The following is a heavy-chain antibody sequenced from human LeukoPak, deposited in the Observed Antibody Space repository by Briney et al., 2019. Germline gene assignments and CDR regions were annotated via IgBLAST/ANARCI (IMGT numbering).Heavy chain of an antibody. CDR1: GFTFSSYS. Sequence: GGSLRLSCAASGFTFSSYSMNWVRQAPGKGLEWVSSISSRSSYIYYADSVKGRFTISRDNAKNSLYLQMNSLRAEDTAVYFCAKDRAITVAGTGLEYWGQGALVTVSS. V-gene: IGHV3-21*01. CDR2: ISSRSSYI. CDR3: AKDRAITVAGTGLEY. J-gene: IGHJ4*02. D-gene: IGHD6-19*01.